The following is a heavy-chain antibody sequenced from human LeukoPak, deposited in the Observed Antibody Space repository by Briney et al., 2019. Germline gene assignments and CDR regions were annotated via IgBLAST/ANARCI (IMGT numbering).Heavy chain of an antibody. Sequence: SETLSLTCTVSGGPISSYSWSWIRQPAGKGLEWIGRIYTSGSTKYNPSLTSRVTMSVDTSKNQFSLKLRSVTAADTAVYYCARAVHCSGGSCYFDYWGQGTLVTVSS. J-gene: IGHJ4*02. CDR1: GGPISSYS. CDR2: IYTSGST. D-gene: IGHD2-15*01. V-gene: IGHV4-4*07. CDR3: ARAVHCSGGSCYFDY.